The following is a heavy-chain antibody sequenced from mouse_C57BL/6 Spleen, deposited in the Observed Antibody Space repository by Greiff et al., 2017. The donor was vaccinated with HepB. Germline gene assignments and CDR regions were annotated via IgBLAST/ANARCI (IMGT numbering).Heavy chain of an antibody. CDR2: IYPGDGDT. Sequence: QVQLQQSGPELVKPGASVKISCKASGYSFSSSWMNWVKQRPGKGLEWIGRIYPGDGDTNYNEKFKGKATLTADKSSSTAYMQLSSLTSEDSAVYFCARLGSYDAIDYWGQGTSVTVSA. J-gene: IGHJ4*01. CDR1: GYSFSSSW. V-gene: IGHV1-82*01. CDR3: ARLGSYDAIDY.